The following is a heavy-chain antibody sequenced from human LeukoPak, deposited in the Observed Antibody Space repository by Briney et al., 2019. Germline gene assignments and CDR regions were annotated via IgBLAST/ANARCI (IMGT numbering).Heavy chain of an antibody. V-gene: IGHV4-39*07. CDR1: GGSISSYY. D-gene: IGHD6-19*01. CDR2: IYYSGST. CDR3: ARESSGRFDY. J-gene: IGHJ4*02. Sequence: SETLSLTCTVSGGSISSYYWSWIRQPPGKGLEWIGSIYYSGSTYYNPSLKSRVTISVDTSKNQFSLKLGSVTAADTAVYYCARESSGRFDYWGQGTLVTVSS.